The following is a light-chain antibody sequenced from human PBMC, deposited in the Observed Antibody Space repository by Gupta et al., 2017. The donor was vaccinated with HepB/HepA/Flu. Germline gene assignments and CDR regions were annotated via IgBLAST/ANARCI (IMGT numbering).Light chain of an antibody. CDR2: DAS. J-gene: IGKJ4*01. V-gene: IGKV3-11*01. CDR1: QSVSSY. CDR3: QQRSNGPPALT. Sequence: EIVLTQSPATLSLSPGERATLSCRASQSVSSYLAWYKQKPGQAPRLLIYDASNRATGIKARFSGSGDGTDFTLTISSIEPEDFAVYYCQQRSNGPPALTFGGGTKVEIK.